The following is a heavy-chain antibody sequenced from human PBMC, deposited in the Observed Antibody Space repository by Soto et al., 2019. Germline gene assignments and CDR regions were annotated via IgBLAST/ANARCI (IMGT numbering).Heavy chain of an antibody. Sequence: QLQLQESGPGLVKPSETLSLTCTVSGGSISSSSYYWGWIRQPPGKGLEWIGSIYYSGSTYYNPSLKSRVTISVDTSKNQFSLKLSSVTAADTAVYYCARHGPQWLETVDYWGQGTLVTVSS. CDR1: GGSISSSSYY. V-gene: IGHV4-39*01. CDR3: ARHGPQWLETVDY. D-gene: IGHD6-19*01. J-gene: IGHJ4*02. CDR2: IYYSGST.